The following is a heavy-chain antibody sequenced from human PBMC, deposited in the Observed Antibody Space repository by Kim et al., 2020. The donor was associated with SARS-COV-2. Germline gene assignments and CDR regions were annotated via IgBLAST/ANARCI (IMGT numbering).Heavy chain of an antibody. CDR2: IDPSDSYT. CDR3: ARHDLSGRSPMIVVWDFDY. CDR1: GYSFTSYW. D-gene: IGHD3-22*01. V-gene: IGHV5-10-1*01. J-gene: IGHJ4*02. Sequence: GESLKISCKGSGYSFTSYWISGVRQMPGKGLEWMGRIDPSDSYTNYSPSFQGHVTISADKSISSAYLQWSSLKASDTAMYYCARHDLSGRSPMIVVWDFDYWGQGTLVTVSS.